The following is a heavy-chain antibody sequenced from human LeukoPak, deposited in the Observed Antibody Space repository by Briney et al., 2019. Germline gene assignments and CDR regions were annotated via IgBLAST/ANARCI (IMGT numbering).Heavy chain of an antibody. CDR1: GFTFSSYD. J-gene: IGHJ2*01. CDR2: IGTAGDT. CDR3: ARTPEKSLNAPYWYFDL. V-gene: IGHV3-13*04. Sequence: PGGSLRLSCAASGFTFSSYDMHWVRQATGKGLEWVSAIGTAGDTYYPGSVKGRFTISRENAKNSLYLQMNSLRAGDTAVYYCARTPEKSLNAPYWYFDLWGRGTLVTVSS. D-gene: IGHD1-14*01.